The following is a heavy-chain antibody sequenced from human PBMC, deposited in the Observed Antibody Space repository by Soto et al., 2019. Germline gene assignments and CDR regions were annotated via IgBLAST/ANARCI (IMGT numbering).Heavy chain of an antibody. CDR1: GSYISSSSYY. CDR2: IYYSGSS. J-gene: IGHJ3*02. Sequence: SETLSLTCTVSGSYISSSSYYRGWIRQPPWKGLQWIGSIYYSGSSYYNPSLKRRVTISVDTSKNQFSLKLSSVTAADTAMYYCARHLPDYYDSPGFDAFDIWDQGTMVTVSS. CDR3: ARHLPDYYDSPGFDAFDI. V-gene: IGHV4-39*01. D-gene: IGHD3-22*01.